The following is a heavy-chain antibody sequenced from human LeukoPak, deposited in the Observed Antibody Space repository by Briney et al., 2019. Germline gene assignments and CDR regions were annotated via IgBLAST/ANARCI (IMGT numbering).Heavy chain of an antibody. J-gene: IGHJ5*02. CDR1: GYTLTSYG. CDR2: INTYNGNT. V-gene: IGHV1-18*01. D-gene: IGHD3-3*02. Sequence: GASVKVSRKASGYTLTSYGISWVRQAPGQGLEWMGWINTYNGNTKYAQKFQGRVTMTTDTSTSTAYMELRNLRSDDTAVYYCARDLVHHRLLATVYNWFDPWGQGTLVTVSS. CDR3: ARDLVHHRLLATVYNWFDP.